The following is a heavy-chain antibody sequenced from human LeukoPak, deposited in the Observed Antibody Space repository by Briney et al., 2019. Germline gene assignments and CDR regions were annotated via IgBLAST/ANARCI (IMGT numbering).Heavy chain of an antibody. D-gene: IGHD3-22*01. J-gene: IGHJ5*01. CDR1: GFTFNTYW. CDR3: ARDYSGYYSPFDS. CDR2: ISSDAIAT. V-gene: IGHV3-74*01. Sequence: GGSVRLSCAASGFTFNTYWIRWVRQAPGKGLVWVSRISSDAIATAYAESVKGRFTISGDNAKNTLYLQMSNLRVDDTGLYYFARDYSGYYSPFDSWGQATLVTVSS.